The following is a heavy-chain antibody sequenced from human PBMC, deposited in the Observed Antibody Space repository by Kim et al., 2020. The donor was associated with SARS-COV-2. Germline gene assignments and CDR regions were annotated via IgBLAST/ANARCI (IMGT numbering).Heavy chain of an antibody. Sequence: NYAQKFQGRGTITADESTSTAYMELSSLRSEDTAVYYCARGSGQQSPEDYWGQGTLVTVSS. CDR3: ARGSGQQSPEDY. V-gene: IGHV1-69*01. J-gene: IGHJ4*02. D-gene: IGHD6-13*01.